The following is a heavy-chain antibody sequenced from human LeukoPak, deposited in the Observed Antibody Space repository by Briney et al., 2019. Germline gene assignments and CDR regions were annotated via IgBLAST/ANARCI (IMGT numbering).Heavy chain of an antibody. J-gene: IGHJ4*02. Sequence: PSETLSLTCTASGGSISSYYWSWIRQPAGKGLEWIGRIYTSGSTNYNPSLKSRVTMSVDTSKNQFSLKLSSVTAADTAVYYCASGSRDCGGDCYYYFDYWGQGTLVTVSS. CDR1: GGSISSYY. V-gene: IGHV4-4*07. CDR3: ASGSRDCGGDCYYYFDY. CDR2: IYTSGST. D-gene: IGHD2-21*02.